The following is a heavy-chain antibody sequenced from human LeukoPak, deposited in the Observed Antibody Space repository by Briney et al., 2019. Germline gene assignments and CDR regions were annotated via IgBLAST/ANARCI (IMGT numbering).Heavy chain of an antibody. Sequence: SETLSLTCTVSGGSISGYFWSWIRQPAGKGLEWIGRIYSSGSNNYNPSLKSRVTMSLDTSKNHLSLNLSSVTAADTAVYYCAREVSGSDYYRAYDYWGQGTLVTVSS. J-gene: IGHJ4*02. CDR2: IYSSGSN. CDR1: GGSISGYF. CDR3: AREVSGSDYYRAYDY. V-gene: IGHV4-4*07. D-gene: IGHD3-3*01.